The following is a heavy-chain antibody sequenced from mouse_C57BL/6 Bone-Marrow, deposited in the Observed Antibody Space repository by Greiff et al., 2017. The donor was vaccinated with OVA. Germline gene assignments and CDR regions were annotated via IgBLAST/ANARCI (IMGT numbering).Heavy chain of an antibody. CDR2: ISDGGSYT. V-gene: IGHV5-4*03. Sequence: EVMLVESGGGLVKPGGSLKLSCAASGFTFSSYAMSWVRQTPEKRLEWVATISDGGSYTYYPDNVKGRFTISRDNAKNNLYLQMSHLKSEDTAMYYCASLTTVVARGYWGQGTTLTVSS. CDR3: ASLTTVVARGY. J-gene: IGHJ2*01. CDR1: GFTFSSYA. D-gene: IGHD1-1*01.